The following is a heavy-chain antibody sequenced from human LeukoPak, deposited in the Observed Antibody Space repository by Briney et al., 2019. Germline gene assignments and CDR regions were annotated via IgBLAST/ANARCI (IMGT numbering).Heavy chain of an antibody. D-gene: IGHD5-12*01. V-gene: IGHV4-34*01. CDR3: ATLVATITLGWFDP. CDR1: GGSFSGYY. CDR2: INHSGST. Sequence: SETLSLTCAVYGGSFSGYYWSWIRQPPGKGLEWIGEINHSGSTNYNPSLKSRVTISVDTSKNQFSLKLSSVTAADTAVYYGATLVATITLGWFDPWGQGTLVTVSS. J-gene: IGHJ5*02.